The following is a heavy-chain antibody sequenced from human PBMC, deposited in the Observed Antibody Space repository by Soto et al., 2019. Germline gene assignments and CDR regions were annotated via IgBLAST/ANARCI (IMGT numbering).Heavy chain of an antibody. CDR3: SYQQLGHYYYYYGMDV. Sequence: EVQLLESGGGLVQPGGSLRLSCVASGFTFNNYAMSWVRQAPGKGLEWVSAISGSGGSSYYADSVKGRFTISRDNSKNMLSLQMNNLRAEDTAVYYCSYQQLGHYYYYYGMDVWGQGTTVTVSS. CDR2: ISGSGGSS. V-gene: IGHV3-23*01. CDR1: GFTFNNYA. J-gene: IGHJ6*02. D-gene: IGHD6-13*01.